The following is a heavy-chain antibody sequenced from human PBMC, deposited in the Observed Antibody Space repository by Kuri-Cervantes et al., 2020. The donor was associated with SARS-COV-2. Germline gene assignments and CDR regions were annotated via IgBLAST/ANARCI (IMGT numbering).Heavy chain of an antibody. V-gene: IGHV3-23*01. CDR3: AKDRYYGSGSYYWGTDY. J-gene: IGHJ4*02. CDR2: VTETGTIT. CDR1: GFTFSSYA. D-gene: IGHD3-10*01. Sequence: GESLKISCAASGFTFSSYAMHWVRQAPGKGLQWVATVTETGTITHYADSVRGRFTISRDNPRNTVYLQMNSLRADDTALYYCAKDRYYGSGSYYWGTDYWGQGTLVTVSS.